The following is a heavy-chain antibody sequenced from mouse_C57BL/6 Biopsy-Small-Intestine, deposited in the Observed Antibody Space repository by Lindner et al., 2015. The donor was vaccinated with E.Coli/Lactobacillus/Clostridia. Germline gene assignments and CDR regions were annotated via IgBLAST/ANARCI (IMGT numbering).Heavy chain of an antibody. CDR2: IDPENGET. J-gene: IGHJ1*03. Sequence: VQLQESGAELVKPGASVKLSCTASGFNIKDYYMHWVKQRTEQGLEWIGRIDPENGETKNAPKFQGKATITADTSSNTADPQLSRLTSEDTAVYYCARSGWDRGYFNIWGTGTTVTVSS. CDR3: ARSGWDRGYFNI. CDR1: GFNIKDYY. D-gene: IGHD3-2*02. V-gene: IGHV14-2*01.